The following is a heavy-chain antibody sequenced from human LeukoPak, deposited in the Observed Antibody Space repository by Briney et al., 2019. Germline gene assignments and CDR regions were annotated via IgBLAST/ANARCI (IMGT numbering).Heavy chain of an antibody. D-gene: IGHD3-22*01. CDR1: GGTFSSYA. CDR2: IIPIFGTA. Sequence: EASVKVSRKASGGTFSSYAISWVRQAPGQGLEWMGGIIPIFGTANYAQKFQGRVTITADESTSTAYMELSSLRSEDTAVYYCARAPPTGYDAFDIWGQGTMVAVSS. J-gene: IGHJ3*02. CDR3: ARAPPTGYDAFDI. V-gene: IGHV1-69*13.